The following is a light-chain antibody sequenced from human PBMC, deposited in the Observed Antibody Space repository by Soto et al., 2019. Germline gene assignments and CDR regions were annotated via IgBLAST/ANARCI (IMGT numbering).Light chain of an antibody. V-gene: IGKV3-20*01. Sequence: EIVLTQSPVTLSVSPGERATLSCSASQSVGSDLAWYQQKPGQAPRLLIYGASTRATGIPDRFTGSGSGTDFTLTIARLEPEDFAVYYCQQYGGPVPWTFGQGTKVDIK. CDR3: QQYGGPVPWT. CDR2: GAS. CDR1: QSVGSD. J-gene: IGKJ1*01.